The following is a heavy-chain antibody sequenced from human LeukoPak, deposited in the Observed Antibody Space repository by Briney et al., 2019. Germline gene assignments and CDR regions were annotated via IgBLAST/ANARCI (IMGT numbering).Heavy chain of an antibody. D-gene: IGHD6-6*01. CDR1: GFTFSSYS. CDR2: IRSSSRTI. J-gene: IGHJ4*02. V-gene: IGHV3-48*01. Sequence: PGGSLRLSCAASGFTFSSYSMNWVRQVPGKGLEWISYIRSSSRTIYYADSVKGRFTISRDNAKNSLFLQMNSLRPEDMALYYCAKGDSSSSDLGYFDSWGQGTLVTVSS. CDR3: AKGDSSSSDLGYFDS.